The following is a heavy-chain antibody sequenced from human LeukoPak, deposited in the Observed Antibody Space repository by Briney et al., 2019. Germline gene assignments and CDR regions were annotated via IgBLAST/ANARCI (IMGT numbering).Heavy chain of an antibody. CDR2: INHSGST. D-gene: IGHD3-10*01. CDR1: GGPFSGYY. V-gene: IGHV4-34*01. Sequence: TSETLSLTRAVYGGPFSGYYWSWIRQPPGKGLEGSGEINHSGSTNYNPSLKSRVTISVDTSKNQSSLKLSSVTAADTAVYYCARRPGGYYGSGSFPHDYWGQGTLVTVSS. J-gene: IGHJ4*02. CDR3: ARRPGGYYGSGSFPHDY.